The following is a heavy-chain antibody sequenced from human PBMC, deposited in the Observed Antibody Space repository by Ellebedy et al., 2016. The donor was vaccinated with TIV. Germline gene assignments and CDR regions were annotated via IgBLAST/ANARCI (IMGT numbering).Heavy chain of an antibody. Sequence: AASVKVSCKASGYTFTSYDINWARQATGQGLEWMGWMNPNSGNTGYAQKFQGRVTMTRNTSISTAYMELSSLRSEDTAVYYCARVRGRGSSSWYVGYWGQGTLVTVSS. V-gene: IGHV1-8*01. J-gene: IGHJ4*02. D-gene: IGHD6-13*01. CDR2: MNPNSGNT. CDR1: GYTFTSYD. CDR3: ARVRGRGSSSWYVGY.